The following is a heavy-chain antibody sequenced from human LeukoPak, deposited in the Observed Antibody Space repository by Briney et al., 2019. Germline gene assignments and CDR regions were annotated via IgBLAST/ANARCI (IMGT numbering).Heavy chain of an antibody. CDR1: GGSFSGYY. D-gene: IGHD6-13*01. CDR2: INHSGST. CDR3: ARRGLRSAAGKGFDY. J-gene: IGHJ4*02. Sequence: KTSETLSLTCAVYGGSFSGYYWSWIRQPPEKGLEWIGEINHSGSTNYNPSLKSRVTISVDTSKNQFSLKLSSVTAADTAVYYCARRGLRSAAGKGFDYWGQGTLVTVSS. V-gene: IGHV4-34*01.